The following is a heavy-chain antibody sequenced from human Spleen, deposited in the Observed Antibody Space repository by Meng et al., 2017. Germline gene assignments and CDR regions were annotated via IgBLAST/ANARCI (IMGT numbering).Heavy chain of an antibody. D-gene: IGHD4-11*01. Sequence: LQGSGPGLVKPSGTLSLTCAVSGGSISSNHWWSWVRQPPGKGLEWIGEIYNSGSTNYNPSLESRATISVDTSQNNLSLKLSSVTAADSAVYYCARGPTTMAHDFDYWGQGTLVTVSS. CDR1: GGSISSNHW. J-gene: IGHJ4*02. CDR3: ARGPTTMAHDFDY. V-gene: IGHV4-4*02. CDR2: IYNSGST.